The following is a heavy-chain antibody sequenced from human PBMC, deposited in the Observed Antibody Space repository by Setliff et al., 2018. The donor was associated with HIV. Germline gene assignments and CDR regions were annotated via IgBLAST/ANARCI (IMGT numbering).Heavy chain of an antibody. D-gene: IGHD3-10*02. CDR1: GYMFIAYG. J-gene: IGHJ5*02. Sequence: ASVKVSCKTSGYMFIAYGMSWVRRAPGQGLEWMGWIGPYNGRTEYAQEFQGRVSLTIDTSASTAYMELRSLRSDDTAVYYCARDPVRRDGPNYSAPWGQGSLVTVSS. CDR3: ARDPVRRDGPNYSAP. CDR2: IGPYNGRT. V-gene: IGHV1-18*01.